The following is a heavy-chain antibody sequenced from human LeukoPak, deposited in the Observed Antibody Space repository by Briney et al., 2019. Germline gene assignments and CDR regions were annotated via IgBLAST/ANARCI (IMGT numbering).Heavy chain of an antibody. J-gene: IGHJ4*02. CDR3: ARDSRPRGGSCFDN. CDR1: GFSFNEYW. V-gene: IGHV3-7*01. Sequence: GGSLRLSRAASGFSFNEYWMSWVRQAPGKGPEWVANIKEDGSDKYYIDSVKGRFTISRDDGTNSVFLEMNSLRPEDTGLYYCARDSRPRGGSCFDNWGQGTLVTVSS. D-gene: IGHD2-15*01. CDR2: IKEDGSDK.